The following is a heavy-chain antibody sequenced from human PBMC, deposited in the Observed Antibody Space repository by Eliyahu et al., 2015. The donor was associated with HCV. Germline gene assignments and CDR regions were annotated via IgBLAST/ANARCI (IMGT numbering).Heavy chain of an antibody. CDR2: MYTSGST. J-gene: IGHJ4*02. CDR3: ARLSTSGSLDY. Sequence: QVQLQESGPGLVKPSQTLSXTCXVSGXSXSXGXYYWXWIRQPAGKGLEWIGRMYTSGSTNYNPSLKSRITISLDTPKNQFSLKLSSVTTADTAVYYCARLSTSGSLDYWGQGTLVTVSS. D-gene: IGHD3-10*01. CDR1: GXSXSXGXYY. V-gene: IGHV4-61*02.